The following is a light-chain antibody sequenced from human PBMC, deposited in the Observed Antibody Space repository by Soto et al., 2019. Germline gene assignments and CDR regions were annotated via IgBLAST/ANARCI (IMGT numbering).Light chain of an antibody. V-gene: IGKV2-30*01. J-gene: IGKJ5*01. Sequence: DVVMTQSPLSLPVTLGQPASISCRSSQSLVYSDGNTYLNWFQQRPGQSPRRLIYKVSNRDSGVPGRFSGSGSGTDFTLKISRVAAEDVGVYYCMQGTHWPPITFGQGTRLEIK. CDR3: MQGTHWPPIT. CDR1: QSLVYSDGNTY. CDR2: KVS.